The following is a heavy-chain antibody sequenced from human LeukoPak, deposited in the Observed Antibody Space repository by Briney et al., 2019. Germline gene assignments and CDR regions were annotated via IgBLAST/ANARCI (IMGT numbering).Heavy chain of an antibody. CDR2: ISSSGSTI. Sequence: GGSLRLSCAASGFTFSDYYMSWIRQAPGKGLEWVSYISSSGSTIYYADSVKGRFTISRDNAKNSLYLQMNSLRAEDTAVYFCARFNAEDQLSLDYWGQGTLVTVSS. J-gene: IGHJ4*02. CDR3: ARFNAEDQLSLDY. D-gene: IGHD2-2*01. CDR1: GFTFSDYY. V-gene: IGHV3-11*01.